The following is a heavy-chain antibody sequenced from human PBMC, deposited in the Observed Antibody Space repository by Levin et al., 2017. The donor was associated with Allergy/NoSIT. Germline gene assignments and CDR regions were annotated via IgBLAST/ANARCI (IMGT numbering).Heavy chain of an antibody. Sequence: SETLSLTCTVSGGSISSGDYYWSWIRQPPGKGLEWIGYIYYSGSTYYNPSLKSRVTISVDTSKNQFSLKLSSVTAADTAVYYCARGGLRDYNWFDPWGQGTLVTVSS. J-gene: IGHJ5*02. D-gene: IGHD4-17*01. CDR1: GGSISSGDYY. CDR3: ARGGLRDYNWFDP. CDR2: IYYSGST. V-gene: IGHV4-30-4*01.